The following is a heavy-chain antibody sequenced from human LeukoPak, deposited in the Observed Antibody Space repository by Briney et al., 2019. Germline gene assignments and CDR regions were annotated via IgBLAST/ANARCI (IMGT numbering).Heavy chain of an antibody. V-gene: IGHV4-39*01. D-gene: IGHD6-13*01. CDR1: GGSISSSSYY. CDR3: ARRRGYSSSWYEP. CDR2: IYYSGST. Sequence: SETLSLTCTVSGGSISSSSYYWGWIRQPPGKGLEWIGSIYYSGSTYYNPSLKSRVTISVDMSKNQFSLKLSSVTAADTAVYYCARRRGYSSSWYEPWGQGTLVTVSS. J-gene: IGHJ5*02.